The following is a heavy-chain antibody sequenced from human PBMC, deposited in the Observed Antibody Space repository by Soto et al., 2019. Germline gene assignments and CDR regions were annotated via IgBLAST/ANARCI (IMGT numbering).Heavy chain of an antibody. CDR2: IYPGDSDT. J-gene: IGHJ4*02. CDR1: GYSFTSYW. V-gene: IGHV5-51*01. CDR3: ARMLDTSGCYDY. D-gene: IGHD6-19*01. Sequence: GESLKISCKGSGYSFTSYWIGWVRQMPGKGLERMGIIYPGDSDTRYSPSFQGQVTISADKSITTTYLQWSSLKASDTAIYYCARMLDTSGCYDYWGQGTLVTVSS.